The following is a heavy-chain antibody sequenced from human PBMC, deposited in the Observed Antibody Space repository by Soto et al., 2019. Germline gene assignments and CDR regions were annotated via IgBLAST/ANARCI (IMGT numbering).Heavy chain of an antibody. Sequence: SETLSLTCAVYCGSISSGGYYWSWTRQHPGKGLEWIGYIYYSGSTYYNPSLKSRVTISVDTSKNQFSLKLSSVTAADTAVYYCASPGYSSSWYYFDYWGQGTLVTVSS. J-gene: IGHJ4*02. CDR3: ASPGYSSSWYYFDY. CDR1: CGSISSGGYY. CDR2: IYYSGST. D-gene: IGHD6-13*01. V-gene: IGHV4-31*11.